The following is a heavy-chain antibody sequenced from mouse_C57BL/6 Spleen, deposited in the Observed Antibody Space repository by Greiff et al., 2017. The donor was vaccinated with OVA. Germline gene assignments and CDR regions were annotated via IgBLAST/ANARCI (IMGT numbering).Heavy chain of an antibody. CDR2: IHPNSGST. Sequence: QVQLQQPGAELVKPGASVKLSCKASGYTFTSYWMHWVKQRPGQGLEWIGMIHPNSGSTNYNEKFKSKATLTVDKSSSTAYMQLSSLTSEDSAVYYCATQGEYDGFAYWGQGTLVTVSA. V-gene: IGHV1-64*01. D-gene: IGHD2-14*01. J-gene: IGHJ3*01. CDR3: ATQGEYDGFAY. CDR1: GYTFTSYW.